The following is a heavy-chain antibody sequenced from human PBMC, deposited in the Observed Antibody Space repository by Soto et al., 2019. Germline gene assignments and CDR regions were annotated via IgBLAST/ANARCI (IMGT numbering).Heavy chain of an antibody. CDR2: ISGSGGST. V-gene: IGHV3-23*01. D-gene: IGHD3-3*01. J-gene: IGHJ5*02. CDR3: ARVKEVRLRFLERLFDP. CDR1: GFTFSSYA. Sequence: EVQLLESGGGLVQPGGSLRLSCAASGFTFSSYAMSWVRQAPGKGLEWVSAISGSGGSTYYADSVKGRFTISRDNSKNTLYLQMNSLRAEDTAVYYCARVKEVRLRFLERLFDPWGQGTLVTVSS.